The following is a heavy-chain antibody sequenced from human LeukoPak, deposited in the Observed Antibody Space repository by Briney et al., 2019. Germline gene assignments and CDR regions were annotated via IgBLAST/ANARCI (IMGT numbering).Heavy chain of an antibody. D-gene: IGHD2-15*01. CDR2: INHSGST. V-gene: IGHV4-34*01. CDR1: GGSFSGYY. CDR3: AREGPVLVVPRVRGFDP. Sequence: SSETLSLTCAVYGGSFSGYYWSWIRQPPGKGLEWIGEINHSGSTNYNPSLKSRVTISVDTSKNQFSLKLSSVTAADTAVYYCAREGPVLVVPRVRGFDPWGQGTLVTVSS. J-gene: IGHJ5*02.